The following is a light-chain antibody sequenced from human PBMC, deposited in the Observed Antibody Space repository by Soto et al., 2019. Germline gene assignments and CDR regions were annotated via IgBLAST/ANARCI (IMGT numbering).Light chain of an antibody. CDR1: SSDVGGYNY. Sequence: QSALTQPASVSGSPGQSITISCTGTSSDVGGYNYVSWYQQHPGKAPKLMIYDVSNRPSGVSNRFSGSKPGNTASLTISGLQAEDEADYYCSSYTGSSTLVFGGGTKQTVL. J-gene: IGLJ2*01. CDR3: SSYTGSSTLV. CDR2: DVS. V-gene: IGLV2-14*01.